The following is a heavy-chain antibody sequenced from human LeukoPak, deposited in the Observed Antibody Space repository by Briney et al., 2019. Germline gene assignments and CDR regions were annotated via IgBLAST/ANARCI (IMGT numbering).Heavy chain of an antibody. J-gene: IGHJ4*02. CDR2: IIPILGIA. Sequence: SVKVSCKASGGTFSSYAIRWVRQAPGQGLEWMGRIIPILGIANYAQKFQGRVTITADKSTSTAYMELSSLRSEDTAVYYCARDSTVTTTWDYWGQGTLVTVSS. V-gene: IGHV1-69*04. CDR3: ARDSTVTTTWDY. CDR1: GGTFSSYA. D-gene: IGHD4-17*01.